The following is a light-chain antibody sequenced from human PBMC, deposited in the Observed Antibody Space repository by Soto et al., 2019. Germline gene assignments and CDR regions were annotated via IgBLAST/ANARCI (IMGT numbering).Light chain of an antibody. Sequence: EIVLTQPPATLSLSPGERATLSCRASQGVSNYLVWYQQKPGQAPRLLIYDASNRATGVPARFSGSGSGTDFTLTIRSLEPEDFAVYYCQQRSNWPYTFGQGTKLEIK. V-gene: IGKV3-11*01. CDR1: QGVSNY. J-gene: IGKJ2*01. CDR2: DAS. CDR3: QQRSNWPYT.